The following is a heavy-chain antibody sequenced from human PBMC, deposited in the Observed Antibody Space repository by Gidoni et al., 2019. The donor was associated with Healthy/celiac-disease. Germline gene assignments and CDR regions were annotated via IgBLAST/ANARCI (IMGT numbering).Heavy chain of an antibody. Sequence: EVQLVESGGGVVQPGGSLKLSCAASGFTFSGSAMHWVRQASGKGLEWVVRIRSKANSYATAYAASVKGRFTISRDDSKNTAYLQMNSLKTEDTAVYYCTSDSSGYYWVDYWGQGTLVTVSS. V-gene: IGHV3-73*02. J-gene: IGHJ4*02. CDR2: IRSKANSYAT. CDR3: TSDSSGYYWVDY. CDR1: GFTFSGSA. D-gene: IGHD3-22*01.